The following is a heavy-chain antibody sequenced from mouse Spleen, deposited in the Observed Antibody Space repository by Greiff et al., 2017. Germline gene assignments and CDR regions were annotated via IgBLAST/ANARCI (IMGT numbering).Heavy chain of an antibody. D-gene: IGHD2-13*01. CDR2: IDPENGDT. Sequence: VQLQQSGAELVRPGASVKLSCTASGFNIKDDYMHWVKQRPEQGLEWIGWIDPENGDTEYASKFQGKATITADTSSNTAYLQLSSLTSEDTAVYYCTTLYGDLFAYWGQGTLVTVSA. V-gene: IGHV14-4*01. CDR1: GFNIKDDY. CDR3: TTLYGDLFAY. J-gene: IGHJ3*01.